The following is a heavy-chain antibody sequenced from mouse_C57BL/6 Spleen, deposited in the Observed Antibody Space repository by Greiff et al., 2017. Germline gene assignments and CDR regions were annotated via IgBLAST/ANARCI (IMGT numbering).Heavy chain of an antibody. D-gene: IGHD1-1*01. CDR3: ARRFITTTYWYFDV. V-gene: IGHV5-6*02. CDR1: GFTFSSYG. Sequence: EVMLVESGGDLVKPGGSLKLSCAASGFTFSSYGMSWVRQTPDKRLEWVATISSGGSYTYYPDSVKGRFTISRDNAKNTLYLQMSSLKAEDTAMYYGARRFITTTYWYFDVWGTGTTVTVSS. J-gene: IGHJ1*03. CDR2: ISSGGSYT.